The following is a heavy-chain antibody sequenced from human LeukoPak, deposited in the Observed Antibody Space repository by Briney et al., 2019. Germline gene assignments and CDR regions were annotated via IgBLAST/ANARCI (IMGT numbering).Heavy chain of an antibody. Sequence: ASVKVSCKASGGTFSSYAISWVRQAPGQGLEWMGRIIPILGIANYAQKFQGRVTITADKSTSTAYMELSSLRSEDTAVYYCARVRRSSNCSGGSCYSGRHYYYCMDVWGQGTTVTASS. CDR1: GGTFSSYA. CDR3: ARVRRSSNCSGGSCYSGRHYYYCMDV. CDR2: IIPILGIA. D-gene: IGHD2-15*01. J-gene: IGHJ6*02. V-gene: IGHV1-69*04.